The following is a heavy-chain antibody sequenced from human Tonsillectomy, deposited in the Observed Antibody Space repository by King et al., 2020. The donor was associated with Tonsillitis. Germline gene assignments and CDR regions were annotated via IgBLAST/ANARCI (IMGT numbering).Heavy chain of an antibody. CDR2: ISRSSDYI. CDR3: ARIAATLEVCAIMDY. Sequence: VQLVESGGGLVKPGGSLRLSCAASGFTFSRYMMDWVRQAPGKGLEWVSSISRSSDYIHYADSVKGRFTISRANAKNSLYLQMNSLRVEDTAVYYCARIAATLEVCAIMDYWGQGILVTVSS. D-gene: IGHD3-16*01. V-gene: IGHV3-21*01. J-gene: IGHJ4*02. CDR1: GFTFSRYM.